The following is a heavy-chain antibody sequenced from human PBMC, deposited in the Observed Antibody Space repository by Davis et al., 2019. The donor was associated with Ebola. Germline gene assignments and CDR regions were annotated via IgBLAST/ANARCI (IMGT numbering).Heavy chain of an antibody. CDR2: ISSNGGST. V-gene: IGHV3-64D*08. CDR3: VKTTIAILEWLSFDY. CDR1: GFTFSSYA. D-gene: IGHD3-3*01. J-gene: IGHJ4*02. Sequence: PGGSLRLSCSASGFTFSSYAMHWVRQAPGKGLEYVSAISSNGGSTYYADSVKGRFTISRDNSKNTLYLQMSSLRAEDTAVYYCVKTTIAILEWLSFDYWGQGTLVTVSS.